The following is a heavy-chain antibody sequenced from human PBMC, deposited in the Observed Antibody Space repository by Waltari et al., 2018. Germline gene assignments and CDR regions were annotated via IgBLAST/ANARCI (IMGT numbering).Heavy chain of an antibody. CDR3: VRGSSGWYGTDF. D-gene: IGHD6-19*01. Sequence: EVKLVESGGGLVQPGGSLILSCAASGFTFSDNWMHWVRQAPGKGLVWVSRMNSDATFKDYGDSVKGRFTISRDNAENTLYLQMNSLRIEDTAIYYCVRGSSGWYGTDFWGQGTLVTVSS. V-gene: IGHV3-74*01. CDR2: MNSDATFK. J-gene: IGHJ4*02. CDR1: GFTFSDNW.